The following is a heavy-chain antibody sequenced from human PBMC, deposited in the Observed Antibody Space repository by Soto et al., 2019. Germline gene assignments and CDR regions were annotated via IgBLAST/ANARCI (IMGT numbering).Heavy chain of an antibody. CDR2: ISYDGINK. CDR1: GFTFSNYG. J-gene: IGHJ4*02. D-gene: IGHD2-15*01. Sequence: PGGSLRLSCVDSGFTFSNYGMHWVRQAPGKGLEWVAVISYDGINKYYAESVKGRFTISRDNSKNMLYLQMNSLRPEDTAVYYCARDGRYCSGGSCSLYESSGYWPDYWGQGTLVTVSS. V-gene: IGHV3-30*03. CDR3: ARDGRYCSGGSCSLYESSGYWPDY.